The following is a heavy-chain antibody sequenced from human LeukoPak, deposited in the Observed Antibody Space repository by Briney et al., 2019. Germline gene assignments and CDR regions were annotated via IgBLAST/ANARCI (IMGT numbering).Heavy chain of an antibody. CDR3: ARVSKHDFDWSLLLFDY. J-gene: IGHJ4*02. CDR2: INPNSGGT. Sequence: ASVKVSCKASGYTFTGYYMHWVRQAPGQGLEWMGWINPNSGGTNYAQKFQGRVTMTRDTSISTAYMELSRLRSDDTAVYYCARVSKHDFDWSLLLFDYWGQGTLVTVSS. D-gene: IGHD3-9*01. V-gene: IGHV1-2*02. CDR1: GYTFTGYY.